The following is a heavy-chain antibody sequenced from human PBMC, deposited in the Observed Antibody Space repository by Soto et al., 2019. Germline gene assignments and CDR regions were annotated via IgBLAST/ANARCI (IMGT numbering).Heavy chain of an antibody. V-gene: IGHV5-51*01. CDR2: IYPGDPDT. Sequence: GESLKISCKGSGYSFTSYWIGWVRQMPGKGLEWMGIIYPGDPDTRYSPSFQGQVTISADKSISTAYLQWSSLKASDTAMYYCARLSGYYDSSGDYGMDVWGQGTTVTVSS. CDR3: ARLSGYYDSSGDYGMDV. J-gene: IGHJ6*02. CDR1: GYSFTSYW. D-gene: IGHD3-22*01.